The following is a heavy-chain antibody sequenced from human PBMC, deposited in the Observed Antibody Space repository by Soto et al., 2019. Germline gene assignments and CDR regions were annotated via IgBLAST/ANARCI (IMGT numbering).Heavy chain of an antibody. CDR1: GGTFSSYT. CDR3: ARDNDFLTGYSFPGWFDP. V-gene: IGHV1-69*08. J-gene: IGHJ5*02. D-gene: IGHD3-9*01. Sequence: QVQLVRSGAEVKTPGPSVKVSCKASGGTFSSYTISWVRQAPGQGLEWMGRIIPILGIANYAQKFQGRVTITGDKSTSTAYMELSSLISEDTAVDYCARDNDFLTGYSFPGWFDPWGQGTLVTVSS. CDR2: IIPILGIA.